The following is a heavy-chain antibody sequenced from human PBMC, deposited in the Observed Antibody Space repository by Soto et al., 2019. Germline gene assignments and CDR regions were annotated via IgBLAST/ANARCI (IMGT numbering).Heavy chain of an antibody. CDR3: ARGRVVNYYYYYMDV. Sequence: GGSLRLSCAASGFTVSSNYMSWVRQAPGKGLEWVSVIYSGGSTYYADSVKGRFTISRHNSKNTLYLQMNSLRAEDTAVYYCARGRVVNYYYYYMDVWGKGTTVTVSS. V-gene: IGHV3-53*04. CDR1: GFTVSSNY. CDR2: IYSGGST. J-gene: IGHJ6*03. D-gene: IGHD3-3*01.